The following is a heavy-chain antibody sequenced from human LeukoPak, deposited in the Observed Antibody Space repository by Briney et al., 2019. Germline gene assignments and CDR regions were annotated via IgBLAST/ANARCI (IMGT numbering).Heavy chain of an antibody. J-gene: IGHJ1*01. Sequence: GGSLRLSCAASGFTFSSYWMHWVRQAPGKGLVWVSRINTDGSSTTYADSVKGRFTISRDNAKNTLYLQMNSLRAEDTAVYYCVDYGEHWGQGILVTVSS. D-gene: IGHD4-17*01. CDR3: VDYGEH. CDR2: INTDGSST. V-gene: IGHV3-74*01. CDR1: GFTFSSYW.